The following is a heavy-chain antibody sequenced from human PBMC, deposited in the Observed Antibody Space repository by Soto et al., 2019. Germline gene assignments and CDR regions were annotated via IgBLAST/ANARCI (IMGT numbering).Heavy chain of an antibody. V-gene: IGHV4-59*01. D-gene: IGHD3-9*01. CDR1: GGSISSYY. CDR3: ARVAVLRYFDWLFLFDP. Sequence: SETLSLTCTVSGGSISSYYWSWIRQPPGKGLEWIGYIYYSGSTNYNPSLKSRVTISVDTSKNQFSLKLSSVTAADTAVYYCARVAVLRYFDWLFLFDPWGQGTLVTVS. J-gene: IGHJ5*02. CDR2: IYYSGST.